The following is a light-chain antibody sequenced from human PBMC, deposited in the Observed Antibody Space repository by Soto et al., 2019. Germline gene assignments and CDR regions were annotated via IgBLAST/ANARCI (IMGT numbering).Light chain of an antibody. CDR1: QSISTW. Sequence: DIQMTQSPSTLSASVGDRVTITCRASQSISTWLAWYQQKPGKAPKLLIYKASNLESGVPSRFSGSGSGTEFTLTISSLQPDDFATYYCQQSNSYSWTFGQGTKVEIK. J-gene: IGKJ1*01. CDR2: KAS. CDR3: QQSNSYSWT. V-gene: IGKV1-5*03.